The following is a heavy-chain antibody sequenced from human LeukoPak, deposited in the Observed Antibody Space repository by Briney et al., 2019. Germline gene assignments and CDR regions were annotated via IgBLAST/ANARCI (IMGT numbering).Heavy chain of an antibody. CDR3: ARARGKYYCSSGYDRHFPYFDF. CDR2: INLTGIT. CDR1: GGSFRGHY. J-gene: IGHJ4*02. V-gene: IGHV4-34*01. Sequence: PSETLSLTCAVHGGSFRGHYWSSIRHPPGKRLEWIGEINLTGITNYTPSLKSRVTPSVDTSKNTFSLMLSSVTAASTPVYYCARARGKYYCSSGYDRHFPYFDFGCQGNVVMVSA. D-gene: IGHD3-3*01.